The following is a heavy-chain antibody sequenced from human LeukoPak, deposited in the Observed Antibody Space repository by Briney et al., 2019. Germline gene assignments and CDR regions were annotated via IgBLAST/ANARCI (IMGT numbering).Heavy chain of an antibody. CDR2: IHPISGAT. J-gene: IGHJ4*02. V-gene: IGHV1-2*02. Sequence: ASVKVSCKASRYTFTDSSIHWVRQAPGQGLEWLGWIHPISGATHYKQKFQGRVILTRDTSIGTAYMEVTRLTSDDTAVYYCARGESVIRITYPWGQGTQVTVSS. CDR3: ARGESVIRITYP. D-gene: IGHD3-16*01. CDR1: RYTFTDSS.